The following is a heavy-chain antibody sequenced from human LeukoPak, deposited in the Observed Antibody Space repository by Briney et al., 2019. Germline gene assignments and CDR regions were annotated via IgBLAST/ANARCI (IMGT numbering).Heavy chain of an antibody. CDR2: ISGSGGST. D-gene: IGHD6-19*01. CDR3: TKAYSSGWSYYYYMDV. Sequence: GGSLRLSCAASGFTFSSYAMSWVRQAPGKGLEWASAISGSGGSTYYADSVKGRFTISRDNSKNTLYLQMNSLRAEDTAVYYCTKAYSSGWSYYYYMDVWGKGTTVTVSS. J-gene: IGHJ6*03. V-gene: IGHV3-23*01. CDR1: GFTFSSYA.